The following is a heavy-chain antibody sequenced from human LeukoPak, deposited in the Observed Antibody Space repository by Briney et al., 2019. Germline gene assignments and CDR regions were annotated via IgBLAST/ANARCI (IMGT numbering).Heavy chain of an antibody. CDR3: ARVLNYYDNSGYFYFFDY. CDR1: GASISTSGHY. D-gene: IGHD3-22*01. V-gene: IGHV4-31*03. Sequence: SQTLTLTCSVSGASISTSGHYWSWIRQHPGKGLDWIGYIYYSGDTHYNASLRSRVSISVDTSQSQFSLKLSSVTAADTAVYYCARVLNYYDNSGYFYFFDYWGQGTPVTVSS. J-gene: IGHJ4*02. CDR2: IYYSGDT.